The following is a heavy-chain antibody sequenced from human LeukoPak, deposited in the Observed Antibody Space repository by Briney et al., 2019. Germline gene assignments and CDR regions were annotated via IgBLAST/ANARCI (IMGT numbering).Heavy chain of an antibody. V-gene: IGHV3-30*02. CDR3: AKDRQGSQSSGEDY. J-gene: IGHJ4*02. D-gene: IGHD7-27*01. CDR2: IRYDGSNK. Sequence: GGSLRLSCAASGFTFSSYAMHWVRQAPGKGLEWVAFIRYDGSNKYYADSVKGRFTISRDNSNNTLYLQINSLRAEDTAVYYRAKDRQGSQSSGEDYWGQGTLVTVSS. CDR1: GFTFSSYA.